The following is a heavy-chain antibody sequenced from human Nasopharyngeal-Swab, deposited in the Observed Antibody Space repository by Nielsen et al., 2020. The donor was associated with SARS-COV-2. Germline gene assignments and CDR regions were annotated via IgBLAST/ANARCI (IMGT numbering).Heavy chain of an antibody. D-gene: IGHD2-15*01. CDR1: GYTFTSYA. Sequence: SVQVSCKASGYTFTSYAISWVRQAPGQGLVWMGRIIPILGIANYAQKFQGRVTITADKSTSTAYMELSSLRSEDTAVYYCARHSGYDLVGYCSGGSCSLDYWGQGTLVTVSS. V-gene: IGHV1-69*04. CDR2: IIPILGIA. CDR3: ARHSGYDLVGYCSGGSCSLDY. J-gene: IGHJ4*02.